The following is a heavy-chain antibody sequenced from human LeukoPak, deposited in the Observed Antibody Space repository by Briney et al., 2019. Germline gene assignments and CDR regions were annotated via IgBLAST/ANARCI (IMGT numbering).Heavy chain of an antibody. J-gene: IGHJ4*02. Sequence: GRSLRLSCAASGFTFSSYDMHWVRQAPGKGLEWVAVMWSDGSNKYHADSVKGRFTISRDNSKNTLYLQMNSLRAEDTAVYCCARNSALDYWGQGTLVTVSS. V-gene: IGHV3-33*01. CDR1: GFTFSSYD. CDR3: ARNSALDY. CDR2: MWSDGSNK. D-gene: IGHD2/OR15-2a*01.